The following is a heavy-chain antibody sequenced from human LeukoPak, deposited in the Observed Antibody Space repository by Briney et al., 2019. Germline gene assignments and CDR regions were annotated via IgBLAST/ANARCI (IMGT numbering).Heavy chain of an antibody. V-gene: IGHV4-59*01. D-gene: IGHD6-19*01. CDR2: IYYSGST. J-gene: IGHJ5*02. CDR3: ARASSGWYNWFDP. Sequence: SETLSLACTVSGGSISSYYWSWIRQSPGKGLEWIGYIYYSGSTNFNPSLKSRVTISVDTSKNQFSLKLSSVTAVDTAVYYCARASSGWYNWFDPWGQGTLVTVSS. CDR1: GGSISSYY.